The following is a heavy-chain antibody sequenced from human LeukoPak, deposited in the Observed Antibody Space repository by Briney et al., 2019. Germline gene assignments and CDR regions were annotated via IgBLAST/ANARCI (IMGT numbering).Heavy chain of an antibody. CDR1: GGSISSSSYY. Sequence: SETLSLTCTVSGGSISSSSYYWSWIRQPPGKGLEWIGEINHSGSTNYNPSLKSRVTISVDTSKNQFSLKLSSVTAADTAVYYCARGRYTPRDYVWGGYNWFDPWGQGTLVTVSS. CDR3: ARGRYTPRDYVWGGYNWFDP. J-gene: IGHJ5*02. CDR2: INHSGST. D-gene: IGHD3-16*01. V-gene: IGHV4-39*07.